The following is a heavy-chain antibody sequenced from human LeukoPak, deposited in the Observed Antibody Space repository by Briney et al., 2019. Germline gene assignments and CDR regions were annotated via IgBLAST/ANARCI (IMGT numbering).Heavy chain of an antibody. D-gene: IGHD3-22*01. Sequence: SETLSLTCTVSGGSISSGSYYWSWIRQPAGKGLEWIGRIYTSGSTNYNPSLKSRVTISVDTSKNQFSLKLSSVTAADTAVYYCARGSYESSGYPFDYWGQGTLVTVSS. CDR2: IYTSGST. CDR3: ARGSYESSGYPFDY. CDR1: GGSISSGSYY. V-gene: IGHV4-61*02. J-gene: IGHJ4*02.